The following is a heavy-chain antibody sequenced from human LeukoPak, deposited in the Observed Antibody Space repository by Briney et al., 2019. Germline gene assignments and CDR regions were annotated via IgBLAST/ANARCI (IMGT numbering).Heavy chain of an antibody. D-gene: IGHD2-15*01. CDR1: GFTFSNYW. Sequence: GGSLSLSCAGSGFTFSNYWIHWVRQVPGKGLVWVSRINEHGTITDYADSVRGRFTISRDNAKNTLYLQMNSLRVDDTAVYYCARDLSGGHDYWGQGTLVTVSS. V-gene: IGHV3-74*01. CDR3: ARDLSGGHDY. CDR2: INEHGTIT. J-gene: IGHJ4*02.